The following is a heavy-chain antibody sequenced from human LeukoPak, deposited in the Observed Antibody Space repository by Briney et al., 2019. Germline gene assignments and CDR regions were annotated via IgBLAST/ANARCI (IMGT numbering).Heavy chain of an antibody. V-gene: IGHV4-34*01. CDR1: GGSFSGYY. CDR3: ARLGQWLAYYYCYYMDV. D-gene: IGHD6-19*01. CDR2: INHSGST. Sequence: SETLSLTCAVYGGSFSGYYWSWIRQPPGKGLEWIGEINHSGSTNYNPSLKSRVTISVDTSKNQFSLKLSSVTAADTAVYYCARLGQWLAYYYCYYMDVWGKGTTVTVSS. J-gene: IGHJ6*03.